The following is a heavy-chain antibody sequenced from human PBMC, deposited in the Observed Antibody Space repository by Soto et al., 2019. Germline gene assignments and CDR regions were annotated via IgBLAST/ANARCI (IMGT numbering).Heavy chain of an antibody. D-gene: IGHD4-17*01. CDR2: ISGSGDSR. CDR1: GFTFSSFA. J-gene: IGHJ6*02. Sequence: GESLKISCAASGFTFSSFAMSWVRQAPGKGLDWVSAISGSGDSRYHADSVKGRFTISRDNSKNTLYLQMNSLRAEDTAVYYCAKDPRGDYVYYYYGMDVWGQGTTVTVSS. CDR3: AKDPRGDYVYYYYGMDV. V-gene: IGHV3-23*01.